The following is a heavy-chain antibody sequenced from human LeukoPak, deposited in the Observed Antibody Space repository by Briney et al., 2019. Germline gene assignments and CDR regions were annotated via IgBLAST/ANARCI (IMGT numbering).Heavy chain of an antibody. CDR2: INPSSGAT. CDR3: ARGGQIYDYVWGSYLEY. Sequence: ASETVSCKASGYTFTASYIHWVRQAPRQPREWMGWINPSSGATNSAQKLLRQVTMTRDTSMSTVYMELSRLTSDDTAVYSCARGGQIYDYVWGSYLEYWGQGTLVTVSS. V-gene: IGHV1-2*02. D-gene: IGHD3-16*02. CDR1: GYTFTASY. J-gene: IGHJ4*02.